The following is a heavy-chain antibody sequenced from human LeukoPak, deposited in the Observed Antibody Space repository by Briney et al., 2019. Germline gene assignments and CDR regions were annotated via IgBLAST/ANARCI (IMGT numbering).Heavy chain of an antibody. Sequence: EASAKVSCKASRYTFTDYYMHWVRQAPGQGLEWMGWINPNSGGTNYAQKFQGRVTMTRDTSISTAYMELSRLRSDDTAVYYCARGGWSLGYCSSSSCLDWFDPWGQGTLVTVSS. CDR3: ARGGWSLGYCSSSSCLDWFDP. CDR1: RYTFTDYY. D-gene: IGHD2-2*01. V-gene: IGHV1-2*02. J-gene: IGHJ5*02. CDR2: INPNSGGT.